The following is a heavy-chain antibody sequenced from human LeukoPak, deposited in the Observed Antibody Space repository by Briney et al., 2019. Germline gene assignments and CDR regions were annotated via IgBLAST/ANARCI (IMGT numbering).Heavy chain of an antibody. CDR1: GFTVSSNY. CDR3: ARGGQGDY. D-gene: IGHD3-10*01. J-gene: IGHJ4*02. Sequence: PGGSLRLSCAASGFTVSSNYMIWVRQPPGKGLEWVSGIYSSGSSYYADSVKGRFTISRDISKNTLHLQMNNLRAEDTAVYYCARGGQGDYWGQGTLVTVSS. CDR2: IYSSGSS. V-gene: IGHV3-53*01.